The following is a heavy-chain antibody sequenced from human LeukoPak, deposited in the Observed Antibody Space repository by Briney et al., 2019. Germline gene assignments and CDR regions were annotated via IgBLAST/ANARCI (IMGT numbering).Heavy chain of an antibody. J-gene: IGHJ4*02. V-gene: IGHV3-23*01. CDR3: TRDRGSTTMLRGVNHY. CDR2: ISASGDST. CDR1: GFTFSSYA. Sequence: GGSLRLSCAASGFTFSSYAMSWVRQAPGKGLQWVSGISASGDSTYYADSVKGRFTISRDNTRNSLSLQMNDLRVEDTAVYYCTRDRGSTTMLRGVNHYWGQGTLVTVSS. D-gene: IGHD3-10*01.